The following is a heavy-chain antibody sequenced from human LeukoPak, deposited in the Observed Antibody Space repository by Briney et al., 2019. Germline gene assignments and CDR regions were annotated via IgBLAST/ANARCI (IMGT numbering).Heavy chain of an antibody. Sequence: GSLRLSCAASGFTFSSYAMSWVRQAPGKGLEWVSAISGSGGSTYYADSVKGRFTISRDNSKNTLYLQMNSLRAEDTAVYYCAKDDWDPVGATHFDYWGQGTLVTVSS. CDR1: GFTFSSYA. D-gene: IGHD1-26*01. J-gene: IGHJ4*02. CDR3: AKDDWDPVGATHFDY. CDR2: ISGSGGST. V-gene: IGHV3-23*01.